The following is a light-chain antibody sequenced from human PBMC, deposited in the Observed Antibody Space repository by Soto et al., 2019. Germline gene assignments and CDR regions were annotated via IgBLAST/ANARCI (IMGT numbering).Light chain of an antibody. J-gene: IGKJ1*01. CDR1: QSINIW. CDR3: HQYNSYSPWT. CDR2: DAS. V-gene: IGKV1-5*01. Sequence: DVLMTQFPSTLSASVGDRVTITCQACQSINIWVAWYQQRPGKAPKLLIYDASSLERGVPSRFSGSGSGTEFTLTISSLQPDDFATYYCHQYNSYSPWTFGQGTKVDIK.